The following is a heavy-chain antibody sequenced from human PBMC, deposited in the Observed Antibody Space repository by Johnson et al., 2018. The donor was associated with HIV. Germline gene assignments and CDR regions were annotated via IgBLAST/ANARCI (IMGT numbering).Heavy chain of an antibody. CDR3: ARCLWFRELSDAFDI. J-gene: IGHJ3*02. D-gene: IGHD3-10*01. CDR1: GFIFSSYA. V-gene: IGHV3-66*01. Sequence: VQLVESGGGVVQPGRSLRLSCAASGFIFSSYAIHWVRQAPGTGLEWVAVIYSGVSTYYADSAKGRFTISRDNSKNTLYLQMNSLRGEDTAVYYCARCLWFRELSDAFDIWGQGTIVTVSS. CDR2: IYSGVST.